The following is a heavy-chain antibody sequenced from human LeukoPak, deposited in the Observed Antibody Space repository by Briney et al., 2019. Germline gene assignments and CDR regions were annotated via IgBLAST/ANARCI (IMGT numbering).Heavy chain of an antibody. CDR1: GGSFSGYY. CDR3: ARKHYYDRAHFDY. J-gene: IGHJ4*02. Sequence: PSETLSLTCAVYGGSFSGYYWSWIRQPPGKGVEGIGEINHSGSTNYNPSLKSRVTISVDTSKNQFSLKLSSVTAADTAVYYCARKHYYDRAHFDYWGQGTLVTVSS. D-gene: IGHD3-22*01. CDR2: INHSGST. V-gene: IGHV4-34*01.